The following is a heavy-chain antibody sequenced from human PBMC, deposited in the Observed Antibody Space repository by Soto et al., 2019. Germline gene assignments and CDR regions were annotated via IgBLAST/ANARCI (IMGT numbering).Heavy chain of an antibody. V-gene: IGHV4-4*07. D-gene: IGHD3-16*01. CDR1: GGSISSYY. Sequence: SETLSLTCTVSGGSISSYYWSWIRQPAGKGLGWIGRIYTSGSTNYNPSLKSQVTMSVDTSKNQFSLKLSSVTAADTAVYYCARARAGWDGMDVWGQGTTVTVSS. CDR2: IYTSGST. J-gene: IGHJ6*02. CDR3: ARARAGWDGMDV.